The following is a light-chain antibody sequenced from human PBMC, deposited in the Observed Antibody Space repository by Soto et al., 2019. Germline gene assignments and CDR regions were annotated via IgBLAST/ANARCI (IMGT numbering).Light chain of an antibody. CDR1: RYNVGRKK. CDR3: ATCDDNLNVV. J-gene: IGLJ3*02. CDR2: SKN. V-gene: IGLV1-44*01. Sequence: QSVLNQPPSASGTPGQWVTISCSGSRYNVGRKKVNCYQHFPGTAPKLFIFSKNHRPSGVPDRFSGSKSGTSASLAISGLQSEDEADYYCATCDDNLNVVFGGGTKLTVL.